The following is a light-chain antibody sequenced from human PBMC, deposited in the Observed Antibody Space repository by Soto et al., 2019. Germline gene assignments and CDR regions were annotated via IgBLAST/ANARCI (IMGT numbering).Light chain of an antibody. Sequence: QSVLTQPPSVSGAPGQRGTISCTGSSSNIGAGYDVHWYQQLPGTAPKLLIYGNSNRPSGVPDRFSGSKSGTSASLAITGLQAEDEADYYCQSYDSSLSGFGVFGGGTKRTVL. CDR3: QSYDSSLSGFGV. CDR1: SSNIGAGYD. CDR2: GNS. V-gene: IGLV1-40*01. J-gene: IGLJ2*01.